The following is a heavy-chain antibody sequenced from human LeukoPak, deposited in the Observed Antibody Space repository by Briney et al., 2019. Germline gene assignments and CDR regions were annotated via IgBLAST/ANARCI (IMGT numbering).Heavy chain of an antibody. V-gene: IGHV3-30*04. CDR3: ARAPGYGAAYYFDY. Sequence: GGSLRLSCAASGFTFSSYAMHWVRQAPGKGLEWVAVVSYDGSYKYYADSVKGRFTISRDNSKNTLYLQMNSLRAEDTAVYYCARAPGYGAAYYFDYWGQGTLVTVSS. J-gene: IGHJ4*02. D-gene: IGHD1-1*01. CDR1: GFTFSSYA. CDR2: VSYDGSYK.